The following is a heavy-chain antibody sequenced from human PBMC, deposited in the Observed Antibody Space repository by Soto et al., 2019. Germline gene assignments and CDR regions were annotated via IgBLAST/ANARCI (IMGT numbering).Heavy chain of an antibody. Sequence: QVQLVESGGGVVQPGRSLRLSCAASGFTFSSYGMHWVRQAPGKGLEWVAVISYDGSNKYYADSVKGRFTISRDNSKNTLYLQMNSLRAEDTAVYYCAKDFSLEYSSSEKAFDIWGQGTMVTVSS. D-gene: IGHD6-6*01. J-gene: IGHJ3*02. CDR3: AKDFSLEYSSSEKAFDI. CDR1: GFTFSSYG. V-gene: IGHV3-30*18. CDR2: ISYDGSNK.